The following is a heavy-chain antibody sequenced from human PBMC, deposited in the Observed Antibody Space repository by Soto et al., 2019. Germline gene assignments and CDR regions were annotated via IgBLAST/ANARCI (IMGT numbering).Heavy chain of an antibody. J-gene: IGHJ6*02. Sequence: QVQLVQSGAEVKKPGSSVKVSCKASGGTFSSYAINWVRQAPGQGLEWMGGIIRIFGTPDYAQRFQGRVTITAEESTSTAYMELSSLRSEDTAVYYCARQGSNEYYYYGIDVWGQGATVTVSS. V-gene: IGHV1-69*12. D-gene: IGHD3-10*01. CDR3: ARQGSNEYYYYGIDV. CDR2: IIRIFGTP. CDR1: GGTFSSYA.